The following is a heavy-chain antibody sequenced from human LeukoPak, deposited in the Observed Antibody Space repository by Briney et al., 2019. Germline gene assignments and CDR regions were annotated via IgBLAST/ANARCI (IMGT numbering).Heavy chain of an antibody. V-gene: IGHV3-74*01. D-gene: IGHD3-22*01. J-gene: IGHJ4*02. CDR3: ARSRVTHDSGGLYPGDC. CDR2: INSDGSST. Sequence: PGGSLRLSCAASGFPLSSYWMHWVRQAPGKGLVWVSRINSDGSSTSYADSVKGRFTISRDNSENTLYLQMNSLRAEDTAVYFCARSRVTHDSGGLYPGDCWGQGTLVTVSS. CDR1: GFPLSSYW.